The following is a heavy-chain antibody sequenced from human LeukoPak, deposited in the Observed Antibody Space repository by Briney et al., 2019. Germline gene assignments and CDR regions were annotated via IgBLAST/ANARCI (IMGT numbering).Heavy chain of an antibody. D-gene: IGHD6-13*01. CDR3: ARAKAAAVPFDY. CDR1: GGSITNYY. J-gene: IGHJ4*02. CDR2: IYTTGST. Sequence: PSETLSLTCTVSGGSITNYYWSWVRQPAGKGLEWIGRIYTTGSTNYNPSLKSRVTMSLDTSKNQLSLNLSSVAAADTALYYCARAKAAAVPFDYWGQGTLVTVSS. V-gene: IGHV4-4*07.